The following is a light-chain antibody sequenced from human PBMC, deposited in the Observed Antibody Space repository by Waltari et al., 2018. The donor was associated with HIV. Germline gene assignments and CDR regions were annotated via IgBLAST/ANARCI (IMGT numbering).Light chain of an antibody. CDR3: QQYYSTPFT. V-gene: IGKV4-1*01. CDR1: QSVLYSSNNKNY. Sequence: DIVMTQSPDSLVVSLGERATINCKSSQSVLYSSNNKNYLAWYQQKPGQPPKLLIYWASTRESRVPDRFSGSGSGTDFTLTISSLQAEDVAVYYCQQYYSTPFTFGGGTKVEIK. J-gene: IGKJ4*01. CDR2: WAS.